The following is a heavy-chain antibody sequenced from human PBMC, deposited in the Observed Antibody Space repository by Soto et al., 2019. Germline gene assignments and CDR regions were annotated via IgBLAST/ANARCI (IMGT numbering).Heavy chain of an antibody. V-gene: IGHV3-23*01. Sequence: EVQLLESGGSLVQPGGSLRLSCAASGFSFSTYAMGWVRQAPGKGLEWVSAISGSGSATYYADPVKGRFTTSRDNSKDTLYLQLNSLRAGDTAVYSCAKDITGTGPNVIYDSWGQGSLVTVSS. J-gene: IGHJ4*02. D-gene: IGHD7-27*01. CDR1: GFSFSTYA. CDR3: AKDITGTGPNVIYDS. CDR2: ISGSGSAT.